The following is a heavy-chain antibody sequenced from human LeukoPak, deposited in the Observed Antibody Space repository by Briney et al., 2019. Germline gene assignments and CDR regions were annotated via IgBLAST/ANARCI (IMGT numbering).Heavy chain of an antibody. CDR2: ISYDGSNK. CDR3: AKERGGAVAGTDY. Sequence: GGSLRLSCAASGFTFSIYGMHWVRQAPGKGLEWVAVISYDGSNKYYADSVKGRFTISRDNSKNTLYLQMNSLRAEDTAVYYCAKERGGAVAGTDYWGQGTLVTVSS. V-gene: IGHV3-30*18. D-gene: IGHD6-19*01. J-gene: IGHJ4*02. CDR1: GFTFSIYG.